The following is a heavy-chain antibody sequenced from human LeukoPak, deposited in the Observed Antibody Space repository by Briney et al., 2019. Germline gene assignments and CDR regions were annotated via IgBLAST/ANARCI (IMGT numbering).Heavy chain of an antibody. V-gene: IGHV3-30*18. D-gene: IGHD6-19*01. CDR1: GFTFSSYG. CDR2: ISYDGSNK. J-gene: IGHJ4*02. CDR3: AKDPEEQWLFPV. Sequence: QPGGSLRLSCAASGFTFSSYGMHWVRQAPGKGLEWVAVISYDGSNKYYADSVKGRFTISRDNSKNTLYLQMNSLRAEDTAVYYCAKDPEEQWLFPVWSQGTLVTVSS.